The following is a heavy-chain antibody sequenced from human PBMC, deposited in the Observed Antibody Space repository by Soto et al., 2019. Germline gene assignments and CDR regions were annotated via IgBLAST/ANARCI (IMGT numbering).Heavy chain of an antibody. V-gene: IGHV3-21*01. J-gene: IGHJ4*02. CDR2: ITSSGSFI. D-gene: IGHD3-22*01. CDR3: ARVPAASDRTAFYYVSKFFYFDY. CDR1: GFTFSNST. Sequence: GGSLRLSCAASGFTFSNSTMNWVRQAPGKGLEWVACITSSGSFIYYADSVKGRFTISRDDAKKSLYLQMNSLRAEDTAVYYCARVPAASDRTAFYYVSKFFYFDYWGRGTQVTVSS.